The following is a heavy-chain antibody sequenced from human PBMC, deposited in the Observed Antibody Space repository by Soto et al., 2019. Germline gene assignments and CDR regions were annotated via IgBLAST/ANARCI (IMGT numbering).Heavy chain of an antibody. CDR3: ARGRGTEHNWSFLDAFNV. CDR2: IYPADSDV. D-gene: IGHD1-20*01. V-gene: IGHV5-51*01. CDR1: GYTFSTYW. J-gene: IGHJ3*01. Sequence: GESLKISCEGSGYTFSTYWIGWVRQMPGKGLEWLGLIYPADSDVRYSPSFQGHVTMSADESISTAYLQWASLKASDAAIYYCARGRGTEHNWSFLDAFNVWGQGTMVTVSS.